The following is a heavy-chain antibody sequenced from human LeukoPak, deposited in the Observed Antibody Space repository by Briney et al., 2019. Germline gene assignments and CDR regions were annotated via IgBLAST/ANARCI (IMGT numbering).Heavy chain of an antibody. CDR3: AREGRFDDFWSGYVDY. D-gene: IGHD3-3*01. J-gene: IGHJ4*02. V-gene: IGHV4-31*03. CDR1: GGSISSGGYY. Sequence: PSQTLSLTCTVSGGSISSGGYYWRWIRQHPGKGLEWIGYIYYSGSTYYNPSLKSRVTISVDTSKSQFSLKLSSVTAADTAVYYCAREGRFDDFWSGYVDYWGQGTLATVSS. CDR2: IYYSGST.